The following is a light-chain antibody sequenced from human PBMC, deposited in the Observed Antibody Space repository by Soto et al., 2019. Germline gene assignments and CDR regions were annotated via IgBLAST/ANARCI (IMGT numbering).Light chain of an antibody. CDR2: DAS. CDR3: QQRSNWQIT. V-gene: IGKV3D-11*02. J-gene: IGKJ5*01. Sequence: EIVMTQSPVTLSVSPGERATLSCRASESVRSNLAWYQQIPGRAPRLLIYDASIRATGVPARFSGSGSGTEFTLTISSLEPDDFAVYYCQQRSNWQITFGQGTRLEIK. CDR1: ESVRSN.